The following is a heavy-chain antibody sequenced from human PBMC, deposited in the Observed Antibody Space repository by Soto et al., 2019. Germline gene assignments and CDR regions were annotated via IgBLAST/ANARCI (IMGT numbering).Heavy chain of an antibody. CDR1: GFTFDDYA. CDR2: ISWNGAAT. V-gene: IGHV3-9*01. Sequence: EAQLVESGGGLVQPGRSLRLPCVASGFTFDDYAIHWVRQAPGKGLEWVSGISWNGAATGYADSVKGRFTISRDNAKNSLYLQMNSLRTEDTAIYYCANLPLYGSGFDCWGQGTLVTVSS. D-gene: IGHD3-10*01. CDR3: ANLPLYGSGFDC. J-gene: IGHJ4*02.